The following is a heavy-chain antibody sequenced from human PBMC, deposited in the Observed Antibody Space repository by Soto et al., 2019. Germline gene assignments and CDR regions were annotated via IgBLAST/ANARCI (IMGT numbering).Heavy chain of an antibody. Sequence: EVQLVESGGGLVQPGGSLRLSCAASEFTFSSYWMSWVRQAPGKGLEWGANIKQAGSEKYYVGSVKGRFTISRENAKNSLELQMNSLRAEDTAVYYCARESYSSSSDYWGQGTLVTVSS. J-gene: IGHJ4*02. CDR1: EFTFSSYW. CDR2: IKQAGSEK. D-gene: IGHD6-6*01. V-gene: IGHV3-7*01. CDR3: ARESYSSSSDY.